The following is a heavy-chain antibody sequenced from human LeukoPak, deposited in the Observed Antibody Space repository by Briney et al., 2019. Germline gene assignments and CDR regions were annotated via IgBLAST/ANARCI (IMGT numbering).Heavy chain of an antibody. Sequence: SETLSLTCTVSGDSISSYYWSWIRQPPGKGLEWIGYIYYSGSTHYNPSLKSRVTISVDTSKNQFSLKLSSVTAADTAVYYCARHNCGGDCYSVYYYYGMDVWGQGTTVTVSS. CDR3: ARHNCGGDCYSVYYYYGMDV. D-gene: IGHD2-21*02. V-gene: IGHV4-59*08. CDR1: GDSISSYY. CDR2: IYYSGST. J-gene: IGHJ6*02.